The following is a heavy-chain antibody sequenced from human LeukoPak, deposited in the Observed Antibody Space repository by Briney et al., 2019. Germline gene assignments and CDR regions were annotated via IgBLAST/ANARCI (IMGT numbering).Heavy chain of an antibody. CDR3: ARAPFSGYYDY. J-gene: IGHJ4*02. CDR1: GGSFSSYY. Sequence: SETLSLTCAVYGGSFSSYYWGWIRQPPGKGLEWIGSIYYSGSTYYNPSLKSRVTISVDTSKNQFSLKLSSVTAADTAVYYCARAPFSGYYDYWGQGTLVTVSS. CDR2: IYYSGST. V-gene: IGHV4-39*07. D-gene: IGHD3-22*01.